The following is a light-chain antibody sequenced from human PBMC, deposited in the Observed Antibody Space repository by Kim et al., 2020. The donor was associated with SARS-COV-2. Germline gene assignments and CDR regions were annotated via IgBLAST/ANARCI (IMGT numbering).Light chain of an antibody. V-gene: IGLV2-14*01. Sequence: QSITSSCTGTSSDSDDYDYVSLYQQHPGKAPKLMIYEVTKRPAGVSYRFSGSKSGNTASLTISGLQAEDEADYYCSSYTSSSGLMVFGGGTQLTVL. CDR1: SSDSDDYDY. J-gene: IGLJ3*02. CDR3: SSYTSSSGLMV. CDR2: EVT.